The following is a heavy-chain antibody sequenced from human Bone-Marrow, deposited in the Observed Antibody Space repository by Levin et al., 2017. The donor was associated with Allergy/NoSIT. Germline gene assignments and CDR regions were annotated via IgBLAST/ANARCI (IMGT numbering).Heavy chain of an antibody. CDR3: ARMTGGLVDY. V-gene: IGHV3-33*01. D-gene: IGHD1-14*01. J-gene: IGHJ4*02. CDR1: GFTFSSYG. CDR2: IWYDGSNK. Sequence: GESLKISCAASGFTFSSYGMHWVRQAPGKGLEWVAVIWYDGSNKYYADSVKGRFTISRDNSKNTLYLQMNSLRAEDTAVYYCARMTGGLVDYWGQGTLVTVSS.